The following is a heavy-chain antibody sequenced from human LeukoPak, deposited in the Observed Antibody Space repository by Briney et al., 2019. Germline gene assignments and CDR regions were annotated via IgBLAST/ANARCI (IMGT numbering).Heavy chain of an antibody. V-gene: IGHV1-69*13. CDR3: ARVLSAYVGTAMVTEYYFDY. CDR2: IIPIFGTA. J-gene: IGHJ4*02. CDR1: GGTFSSYA. D-gene: IGHD5-18*01. Sequence: GASVTVSCKASGGTFSSYAISWVRQAPGQGLEWMGGIIPIFGTANYAQKFQGRVTITADESTSTAYMELSSLRSEDTAVYYCARVLSAYVGTAMVTEYYFDYWGQGTLVTVSS.